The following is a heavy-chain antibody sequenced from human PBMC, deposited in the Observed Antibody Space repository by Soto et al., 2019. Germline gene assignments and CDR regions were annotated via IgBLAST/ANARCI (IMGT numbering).Heavy chain of an antibody. CDR3: ARYIPAHWDYFDY. D-gene: IGHD3-16*01. J-gene: IGHJ4*02. CDR2: ISAYDGDT. CDR1: GYTFLNSG. Sequence: QVQLVQSGAEVKEPGASVKVSCKASGYTFLNSGISWVRQAPGQGLEWMGWISAYDGDTNYALKFQARITMTTDTSTSTGHMKRKSLSSDDTAVYYCARYIPAHWDYFDYCGQGTLVTVSS. V-gene: IGHV1-18*01.